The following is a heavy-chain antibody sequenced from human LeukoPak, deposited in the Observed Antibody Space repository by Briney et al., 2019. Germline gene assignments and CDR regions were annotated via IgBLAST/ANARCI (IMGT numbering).Heavy chain of an antibody. CDR3: VKDRQRGYSYGFCDY. CDR2: ISSNGGST. V-gene: IGHV3-64D*06. D-gene: IGHD5-18*01. Sequence: GGSLRLSCSASGFTFSSYAMHWVRQAPGKGLGYVSAISSNGGSTYYADSVKGRFTISRDNSKNTLYLQMSSLRAEDTAVYYCVKDRQRGYSYGFCDYWGQGTLVTVSS. CDR1: GFTFSSYA. J-gene: IGHJ4*02.